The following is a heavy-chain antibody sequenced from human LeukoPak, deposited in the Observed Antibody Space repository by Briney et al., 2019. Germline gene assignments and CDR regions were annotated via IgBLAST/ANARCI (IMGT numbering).Heavy chain of an antibody. CDR1: GFTFSSYA. D-gene: IGHD3-9*01. J-gene: IGHJ4*02. CDR2: ISNDGGNK. V-gene: IGHV3-30*04. CDR3: ARVTLPSGVRYFDWLLPGDY. Sequence: PGGPRRPSCEASGFTFSSYAMPRFPQAPGKGLEGVAVISNDGGNKYYADSVKGRFTISRDNSKNTLYLQMNSLRAEDTAVYYCARVTLPSGVRYFDWLLPGDYWGQGTLVTASS.